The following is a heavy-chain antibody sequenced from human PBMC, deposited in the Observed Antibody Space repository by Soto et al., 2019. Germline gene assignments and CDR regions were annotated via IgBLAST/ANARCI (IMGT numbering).Heavy chain of an antibody. CDR2: IYYRGNA. J-gene: IGHJ4*02. V-gene: IGHV4-39*01. D-gene: IGHD6-19*01. CDR3: ARLEGLATISYYFDF. Sequence: QLQLQESGPGLVKPSETLSLTCSVPDDSINSDKYYWGWIRQPPGKGLEWIGSIYYRGNAYYNPSLQARVTISLDKSRSQFSLKLHSVTAAASAVYFCARLEGLATISYYFDFWGPGALVTVSS. CDR1: DDSINSDKYY.